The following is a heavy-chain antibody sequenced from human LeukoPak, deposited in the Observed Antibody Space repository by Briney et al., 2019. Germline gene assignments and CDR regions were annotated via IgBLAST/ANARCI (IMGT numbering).Heavy chain of an antibody. J-gene: IGHJ5*02. CDR2: THYSGST. CDR1: GGSISSGDYY. Sequence: SETLSLTCTVSGGSISSGDYYWSWIRQPPGKGLEWIGYTHYSGSTYYNPSLKSRATISVDTSKNQFSLKLSSVTAADTAVYYCARWGIVVVPAATRAYNWFDPWGQGTLVTVSS. V-gene: IGHV4-30-4*01. CDR3: ARWGIVVVPAATRAYNWFDP. D-gene: IGHD2-2*01.